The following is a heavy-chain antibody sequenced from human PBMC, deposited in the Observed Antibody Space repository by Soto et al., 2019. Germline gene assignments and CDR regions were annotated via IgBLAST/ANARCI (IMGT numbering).Heavy chain of an antibody. V-gene: IGHV1-24*01. CDR3: ATGRSRWLKNNYWYFDI. CDR1: GYRLTELS. CDR2: FDPEEDQT. J-gene: IGHJ2*01. D-gene: IGHD6-13*01. Sequence: ASVKVSCKVSGYRLTELSLHWVRQAPGKGLEWMGGFDPEEDQTFYAQKFQGRVTVTEDTSTDTAYMELSSLRSDDTAVYYCATGRSRWLKNNYWYFDIWGRGTLVIVSS.